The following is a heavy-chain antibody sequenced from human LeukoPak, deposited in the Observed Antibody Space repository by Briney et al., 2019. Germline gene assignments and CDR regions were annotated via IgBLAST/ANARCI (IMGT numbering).Heavy chain of an antibody. CDR2: IYTSGST. CDR3: ARDFQDPYYYDSSGYKADAFDI. CDR1: GGSISSYY. D-gene: IGHD3-22*01. Sequence: PSETLSLTCTVSGGSISSYYWSWIRQPAGKGLEWIGRIYTSGSTNYNPSLKSRVTMSVDTSKNQFSLKLSSVTAADTAVYYCARDFQDPYYYDSSGYKADAFDIWGQGTMVTVSS. V-gene: IGHV4-4*07. J-gene: IGHJ3*02.